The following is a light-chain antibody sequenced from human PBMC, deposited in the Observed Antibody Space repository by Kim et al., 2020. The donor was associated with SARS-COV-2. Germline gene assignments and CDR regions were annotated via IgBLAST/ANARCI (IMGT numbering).Light chain of an antibody. CDR1: QSLSDW. J-gene: IGKJ1*01. Sequence: SASVGDRVTITCRASQSLSDWLAWYQQKPGKAPNLLIYKASSLESGVPSRFSGSGSGTEFTLTISSLQPDDFATYYCQQYKSFPTFGQGTKVDIK. V-gene: IGKV1-5*03. CDR2: KAS. CDR3: QQYKSFPT.